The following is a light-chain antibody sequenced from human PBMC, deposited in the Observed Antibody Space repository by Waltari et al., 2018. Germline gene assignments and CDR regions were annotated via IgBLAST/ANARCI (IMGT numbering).Light chain of an antibody. CDR1: QTVSSN. Sequence: ETILTQSPSTLSVSPGERATLSCRASQTVSSNLAWYQQKPGQAPRLLIYGASTRAAGIPARFSCSGSGTQFTLSINSLQSEDFAVYYCQQYGSSPRTFGQGTKLEI. CDR3: QQYGSSPRT. CDR2: GAS. V-gene: IGKV3-15*01. J-gene: IGKJ2*01.